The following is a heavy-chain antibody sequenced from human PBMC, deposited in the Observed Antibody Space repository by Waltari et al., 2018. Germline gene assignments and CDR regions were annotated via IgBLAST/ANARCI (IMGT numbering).Heavy chain of an antibody. CDR3: GDFTAFDY. CDR2: IKAKPHGGTS. Sequence: EVQLVESGGGLVKTGGSLRLSCVGSGFTFSTAWMHWVRQAPGKGLEWVGRIKAKPHGGTSVYAAPVKGRFTISRDDSRNTVYLQMNSLRTEDTAVYYCGDFTAFDYWGQGTLVTVSS. V-gene: IGHV3-15*01. J-gene: IGHJ4*02. D-gene: IGHD2-8*02. CDR1: GFTFSTAW.